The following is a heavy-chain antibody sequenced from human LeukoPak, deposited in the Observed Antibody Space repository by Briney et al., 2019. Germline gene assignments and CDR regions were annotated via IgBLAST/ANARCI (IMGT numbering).Heavy chain of an antibody. V-gene: IGHV3-43D*03. D-gene: IGHD3-10*01. CDR1: GFTFDDYA. CDR3: AKDRRYGSGSYLFDY. Sequence: PGGSLRLSCAASGFTFDDYAMHWVRQAPGKGLEWVSLISWDGGSTYYADSVKGRFTISRDNSKNSLYLQMNSLRAEDTALYYCAKDRRYGSGSYLFDYWGQGTLVTVSS. CDR2: ISWDGGST. J-gene: IGHJ4*02.